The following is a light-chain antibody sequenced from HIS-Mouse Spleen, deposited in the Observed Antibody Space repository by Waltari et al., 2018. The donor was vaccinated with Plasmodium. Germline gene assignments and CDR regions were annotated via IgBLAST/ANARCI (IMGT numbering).Light chain of an antibody. Sequence: SYELTQPPSVSVSPGQTARITCSGDALPKQYAYWYQQKPCQAPVLMIYKDSERPSGIPERFSGSSSGTTVTLTISGVQAEDEADYYCQSADSSGTYVFGTGTKVTVL. V-gene: IGLV3-25*03. CDR2: KDS. J-gene: IGLJ1*01. CDR1: ALPKQY. CDR3: QSADSSGTYV.